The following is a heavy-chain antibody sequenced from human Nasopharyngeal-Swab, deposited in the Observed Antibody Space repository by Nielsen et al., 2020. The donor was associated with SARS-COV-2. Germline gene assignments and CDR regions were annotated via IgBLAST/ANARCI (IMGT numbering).Heavy chain of an antibody. CDR3: ARGRGGYCSSTSCYGGRGMDV. V-gene: IGHV4-59*12. CDR2: IYYSGST. D-gene: IGHD2-2*01. J-gene: IGHJ6*02. Sequence: PGKGLEWIGYIYYSGSTNYNPSLKSRVTISVDTSKNQFSLKLSSVTAADTAVYYCARGRGGYCSSTSCYGGRGMDVWGQGTTVTVSS.